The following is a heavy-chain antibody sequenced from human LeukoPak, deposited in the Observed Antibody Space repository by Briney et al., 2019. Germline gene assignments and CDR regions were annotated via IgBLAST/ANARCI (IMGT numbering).Heavy chain of an antibody. CDR3: ARDAQVAAAGLFDY. CDR2: ISAYNGNT. CDR1: GYTFTSYG. V-gene: IGHV1-18*01. Sequence: ASVKLSCKASGYTFTSYGISWVRQAPGQGLVWLAWISAYNGNTNYAQKLQGRVTMTTDTSTSTAYMELRSLRSDDTAVYYCARDAQVAAAGLFDYWGQGTLVTVSS. D-gene: IGHD6-13*01. J-gene: IGHJ4*02.